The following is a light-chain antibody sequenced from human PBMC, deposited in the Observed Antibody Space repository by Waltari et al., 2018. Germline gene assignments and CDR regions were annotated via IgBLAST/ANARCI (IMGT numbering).Light chain of an antibody. CDR2: GAS. Sequence: EIVLTQSPGTLSLSPGERATLSCRASQSVSSSYLARYQQKPGQAPRLLIYGASSMATGIPDRFSGSGSGTDFTLTISRLEPEDFAVYYCQQYGSSPPYTFGQGTKLEIK. J-gene: IGKJ2*01. V-gene: IGKV3-20*01. CDR1: QSVSSSY. CDR3: QQYGSSPPYT.